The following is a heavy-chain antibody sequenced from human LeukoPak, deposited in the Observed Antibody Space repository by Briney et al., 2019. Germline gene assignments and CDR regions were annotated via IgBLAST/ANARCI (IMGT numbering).Heavy chain of an antibody. CDR3: ARGGRGSAEVVAPRSFDI. J-gene: IGHJ3*02. V-gene: IGHV3-53*01. Sequence: GGSLRLSCSASGFTVSSTHTVWVRQAPGKGLEWVSVTYTGGNSYYAGSVKGRFIISRDISKSTLYLQMNSLRAEDSALYYCARGGRGSAEVVAPRSFDIWGKGKMVTVSS. CDR1: GFTVSSTH. CDR2: TYTGGNS. D-gene: IGHD3-22*01.